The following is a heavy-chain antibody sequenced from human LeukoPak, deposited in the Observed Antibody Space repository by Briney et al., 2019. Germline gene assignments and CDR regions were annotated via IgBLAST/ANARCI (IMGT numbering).Heavy chain of an antibody. V-gene: IGHV4-38-2*01. CDR1: GYSISSGYY. CDR2: IYHSGST. CDR3: ARGSHYYYGMDV. Sequence: SETLSLTCAVSGYSISSGYYWGWIPQPPGKGLEWIGSIYHSGSTYYNPSLKSRVTISVDTSKNQFSLKLSSVTAADTAVYYCARGSHYYYGMDVWGKGTTVTVSS. J-gene: IGHJ6*04.